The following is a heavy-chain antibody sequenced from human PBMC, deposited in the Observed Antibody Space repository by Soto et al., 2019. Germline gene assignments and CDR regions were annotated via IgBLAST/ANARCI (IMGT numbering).Heavy chain of an antibody. D-gene: IGHD2-2*01. J-gene: IGHJ5*02. Sequence: QVQLVQSGAEVKKPGSSVKVSCEASGGTFSSYSFSWVRQAPGQGLEWMGRVIPILGMANYAQKFQGRVTITADKSTSTVHMEMISLRSEATAVYYCARGGAVVVPGAVDRHNWFDPWGQGTLVTVSS. CDR1: GGTFSSYS. V-gene: IGHV1-69*02. CDR2: VIPILGMA. CDR3: ARGGAVVVPGAVDRHNWFDP.